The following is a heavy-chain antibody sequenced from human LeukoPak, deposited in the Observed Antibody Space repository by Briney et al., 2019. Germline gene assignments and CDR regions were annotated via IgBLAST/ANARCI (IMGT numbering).Heavy chain of an antibody. CDR1: GFTFSSHW. Sequence: GGSLRLSCAASGFTFSSHWMSWVRQAPGKGLEWVANIKHDGSEKNYVDSVKGRFTISRDNAKNSLYLQMNSLRAEDTAVYYCATPLDYFDMSDSHQGGDWGQGTLVTVSS. V-gene: IGHV3-7*03. J-gene: IGHJ4*02. D-gene: IGHD3-22*01. CDR3: ATPLDYFDMSDSHQGGD. CDR2: IKHDGSEK.